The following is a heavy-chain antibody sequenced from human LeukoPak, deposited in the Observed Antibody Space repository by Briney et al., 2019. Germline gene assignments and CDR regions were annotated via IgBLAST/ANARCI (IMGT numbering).Heavy chain of an antibody. V-gene: IGHV3-23*01. CDR2: ISGSGGST. CDR3: AKDRWGPGLFDY. CDR1: GFTFSSYA. J-gene: IGHJ4*02. Sequence: GGSLRLSCAASGFTFSSYAMSWIRQAPGKGLEWVSGISGSGGSTNYADSVKGRFTISRDNSKNTLYLQMNSLRAEDTAVYYCAKDRWGPGLFDYWGQGTLVTVSS. D-gene: IGHD7-27*01.